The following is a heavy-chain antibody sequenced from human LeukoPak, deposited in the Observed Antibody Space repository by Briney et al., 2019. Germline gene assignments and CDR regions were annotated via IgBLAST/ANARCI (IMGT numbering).Heavy chain of an antibody. CDR1: GGSISSYY. D-gene: IGHD6-19*01. J-gene: IGHJ3*02. V-gene: IGHV4-59*08. Sequence: SETLSLTCTVSGGSISSYYWSWIRQPPGKGLEWIGYIYYSGSTNYNPSLKSRVTISVDTSKNQFSLKLSSVTAADTAVYYCARRGYSSGWYGEVAFDIWGQGTMVTVSS. CDR3: ARRGYSSGWYGEVAFDI. CDR2: IYYSGST.